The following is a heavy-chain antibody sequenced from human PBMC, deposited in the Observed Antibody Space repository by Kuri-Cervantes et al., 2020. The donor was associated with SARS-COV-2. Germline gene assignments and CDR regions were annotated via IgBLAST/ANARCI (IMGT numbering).Heavy chain of an antibody. J-gene: IGHJ4*02. Sequence: SETLSLTCTVSGGSISSSSYYWGWIRRPPGKGLEWIGSIYYSGSTHYNPSLKSRVTISVDTSKNQFSLKLSSVTAADTAVYYCAGDISAGYSSSWYPYYFDYWGQGTLVTVSS. CDR2: IYYSGST. V-gene: IGHV4-39*07. D-gene: IGHD6-13*01. CDR3: AGDISAGYSSSWYPYYFDY. CDR1: GGSISSSSYY.